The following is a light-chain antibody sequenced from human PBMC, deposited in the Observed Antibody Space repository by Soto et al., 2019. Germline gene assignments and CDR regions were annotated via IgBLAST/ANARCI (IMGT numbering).Light chain of an antibody. CDR3: AAWDDSLSVV. V-gene: IGLV1-47*02. Sequence: QSVLTQPPSASGTPGQRVTISCSGSSSNIGSNYVYWYQQLPGTAPKLLIYSNNQRPSGVPDRFSGSKSGTSASLAISGLRYEDEADYYCAAWDDSLSVVFGGGTKLTVL. CDR1: SSNIGSNY. CDR2: SNN. J-gene: IGLJ2*01.